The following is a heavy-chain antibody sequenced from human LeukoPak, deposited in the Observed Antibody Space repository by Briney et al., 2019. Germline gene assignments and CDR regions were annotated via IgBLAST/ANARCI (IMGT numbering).Heavy chain of an antibody. V-gene: IGHV3-23*01. CDR1: GFTFSSYA. J-gene: IGHJ4*02. Sequence: SGGSLRLSCGASGFTFSSYAMSWVRQAPGKGLEWVSVISGSGGSTYNADSVKGRFTISRDNSKNTLYLQMNSLRAEDTAVYYCAKDDSSGYYYFDYWGQGTLVTVSS. D-gene: IGHD3-22*01. CDR3: AKDDSSGYYYFDY. CDR2: ISGSGGST.